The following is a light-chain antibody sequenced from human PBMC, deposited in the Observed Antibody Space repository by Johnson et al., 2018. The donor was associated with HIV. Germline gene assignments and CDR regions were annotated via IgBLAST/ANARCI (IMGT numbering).Light chain of an antibody. CDR2: ENN. CDR3: GTWDSSLRKV. V-gene: IGLV1-51*02. J-gene: IGLJ1*01. CDR1: NSNIGNNS. Sequence: QSILTQPPSVSAAPGQTVTISCSGSNSNIGNNSVSWYRQLPGTAPKLLIYENNKRPSGIPNRFSGYKSGTSATLGSTGLQTGDEADYYYGTWDSSLRKVVATGTKVTVL.